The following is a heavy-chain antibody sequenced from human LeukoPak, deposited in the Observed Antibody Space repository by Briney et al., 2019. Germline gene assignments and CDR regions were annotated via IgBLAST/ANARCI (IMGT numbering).Heavy chain of an antibody. CDR3: ARGFGLRLGELLGY. Sequence: ASVKVSCKASGYTFTSYDINWVRQATGQGLEWMGWMNPNSGNTGYAQKFQGRVTMTRNTSISTAYMELSSLRSEDTAVYYCARGFGLRLGELLGYWGQGTLVTVSS. J-gene: IGHJ4*02. CDR1: GYTFTSYD. V-gene: IGHV1-8*01. D-gene: IGHD3-16*01. CDR2: MNPNSGNT.